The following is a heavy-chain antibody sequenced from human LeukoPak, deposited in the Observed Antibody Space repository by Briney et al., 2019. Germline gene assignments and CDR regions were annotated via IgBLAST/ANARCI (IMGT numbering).Heavy chain of an antibody. CDR3: AKSLFTSATGTGRAFHI. D-gene: IGHD1-1*01. CDR1: EFTFSKFS. Sequence: AGGSLRLSCAASEFTFSKFSMGWVRQAPGRGLEWVSAISASGDVTFHADSVRGRFTISRDNSKSTLFLQMNDLRVEDTAKFYCAKSLFTSATGTGRAFHIWGQGTMVSVSS. V-gene: IGHV3-23*01. CDR2: ISASGDVT. J-gene: IGHJ3*02.